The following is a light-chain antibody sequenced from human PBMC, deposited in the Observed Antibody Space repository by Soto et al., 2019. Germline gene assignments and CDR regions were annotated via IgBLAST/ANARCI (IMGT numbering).Light chain of an antibody. CDR1: QSVYTNY. CDR2: GAS. V-gene: IGKV3-20*01. CDR3: QHYGSAPPVYT. Sequence: EIVLTQSPGTLSLSPGERATLSCRASQSVYTNYLAWYQQISGQAPRLLIYGASRRATGIPDRFSGSGSGTDFSLLISRLEHEDFAVYYCQHYGSAPPVYTFGQGTKLEIK. J-gene: IGKJ2*01.